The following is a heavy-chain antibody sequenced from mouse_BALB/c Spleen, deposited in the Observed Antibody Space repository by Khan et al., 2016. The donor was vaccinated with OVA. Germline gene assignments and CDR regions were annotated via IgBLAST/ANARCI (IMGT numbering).Heavy chain of an antibody. CDR2: IAPANGNT. Sequence: VQLKQSGAELVKPGASVKLSCTASGFNIKDTYMHWVKQRPEQGLEWIGRIAPANGNTKYDQKFQDKATITADTSSNISYLQLSSLTSEDTAVFYCTQPSYHPRNFDVWGAGTTVTVSS. D-gene: IGHD6-1*01. V-gene: IGHV14-3*02. CDR1: GFNIKDTY. J-gene: IGHJ1*01. CDR3: TQPSYHPRNFDV.